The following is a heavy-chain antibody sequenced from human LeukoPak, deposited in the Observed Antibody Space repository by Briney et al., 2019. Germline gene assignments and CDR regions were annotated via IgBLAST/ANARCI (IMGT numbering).Heavy chain of an antibody. CDR3: AREAYLDTATRWFDP. CDR2: IYYSGSS. J-gene: IGHJ5*02. Sequence: PSETLSLTCTVSGGSISSGGYYWSWIRQHPGKGLEWIGYIYYSGSSYYNPSRYSRVTLSVHPSKSQFSLKLSSVTAADTAVYYCAREAYLDTATRWFDPWGQGTLVTVSS. CDR1: GGSISSGGYY. D-gene: IGHD5-18*01. V-gene: IGHV4-31*03.